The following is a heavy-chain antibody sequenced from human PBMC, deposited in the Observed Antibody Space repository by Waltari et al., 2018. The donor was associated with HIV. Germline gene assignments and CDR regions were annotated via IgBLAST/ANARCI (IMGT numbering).Heavy chain of an antibody. Sequence: QLQLQESGPGLMKPSETLSLTCTASGGSISSSNYYWGCIRQPPGKGLEWIGSIDDSGSPDYNPALRSRVTISVDTSKNQFSLKVSSVTAADTAVYYCARPSKQRTPVSAFDIWGQGTMVTVSS. V-gene: IGHV4-39*01. D-gene: IGHD6-25*01. CDR2: IDDSGSP. CDR3: ARPSKQRTPVSAFDI. J-gene: IGHJ3*02. CDR1: GGSISSSNYY.